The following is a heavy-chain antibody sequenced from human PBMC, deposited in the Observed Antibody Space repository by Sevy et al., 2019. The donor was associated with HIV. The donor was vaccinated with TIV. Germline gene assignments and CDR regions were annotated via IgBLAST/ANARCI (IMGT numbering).Heavy chain of an antibody. CDR1: GFTFSSYA. Sequence: GGSLRLSYAASGFTFSSYAMSWVRQAPGKGLEWVSAISGSGGSTYYADSVKGRFTISRDNSKNTLYLQMNSLRAEDTAVYYCAKGRGGSYIELNWFDPWGQGTLVTVSS. CDR2: ISGSGGST. J-gene: IGHJ5*02. CDR3: AKGRGGSYIELNWFDP. V-gene: IGHV3-23*01. D-gene: IGHD1-26*01.